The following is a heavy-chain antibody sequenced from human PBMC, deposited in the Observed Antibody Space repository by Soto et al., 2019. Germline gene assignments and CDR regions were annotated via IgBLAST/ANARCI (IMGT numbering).Heavy chain of an antibody. CDR1: GDSISSDYYH. Sequence: SETLSLTFTVTGDSISSDYYHWTWIRQSPGKGLEWIGYIHHSGSILYNPSLKSRVTISVDTSKNQFSLHLTSVTAADTAVYFCAREDDGGDSLDVWGQGTTVTVSS. D-gene: IGHD2-21*02. J-gene: IGHJ6*02. CDR3: AREDDGGDSLDV. V-gene: IGHV4-30-4*08. CDR2: IHHSGSI.